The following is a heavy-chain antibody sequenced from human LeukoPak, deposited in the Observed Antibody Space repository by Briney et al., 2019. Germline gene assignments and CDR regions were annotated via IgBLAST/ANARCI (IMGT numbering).Heavy chain of an antibody. D-gene: IGHD3-3*01. Sequence: SVKVSCKASGGTFSSYAISWVRQAPGQGLEWMGGIIPIFGTANYAQKFQGRVTITADESTSTACMELSSLRSEDTAVYYCAFRDYDFWSGYLPYDYWGQGTLVTVSS. J-gene: IGHJ4*02. CDR1: GGTFSSYA. CDR2: IIPIFGTA. V-gene: IGHV1-69*13. CDR3: AFRDYDFWSGYLPYDY.